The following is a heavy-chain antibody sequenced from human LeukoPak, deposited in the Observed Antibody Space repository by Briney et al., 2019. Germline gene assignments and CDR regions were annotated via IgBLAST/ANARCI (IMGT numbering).Heavy chain of an antibody. CDR2: ISDRGDST. CDR1: GFSLTAYA. CDR3: ARGQENYGYTFDY. Sequence: GGSLRLSCAASGFSLTAYAMGWVRQAPGKGLEWVSVISDRGDSTHYAGSVQGRFTISRDSSSNTLYLQMNSLRAEDTAVYYCARGQENYGYTFDYWGQGTLVTVSS. J-gene: IGHJ4*02. D-gene: IGHD1-7*01. V-gene: IGHV3-23*01.